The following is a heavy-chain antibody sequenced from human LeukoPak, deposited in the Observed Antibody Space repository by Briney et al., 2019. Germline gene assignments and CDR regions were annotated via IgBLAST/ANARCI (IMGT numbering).Heavy chain of an antibody. CDR1: GGSISSSSFS. CDR3: ARGRSPYSWGSYGFNP. Sequence: SETLSLTCTVAGGSISSSSFSWNWIRQPPGKGLEWIGYIYHSGSTYYNPSLKSRVTISVDRSKNQFSLKLSSVTAADTAVYYCARGRSPYSWGSYGFNPWGQGTLVTVSS. J-gene: IGHJ5*02. CDR2: IYHSGST. D-gene: IGHD3-16*01. V-gene: IGHV4-30-2*01.